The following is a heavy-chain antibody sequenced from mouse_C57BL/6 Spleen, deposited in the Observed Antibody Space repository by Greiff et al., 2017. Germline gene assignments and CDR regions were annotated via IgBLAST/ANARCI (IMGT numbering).Heavy chain of an antibody. CDR1: GYAFTNYL. V-gene: IGHV1-54*01. CDR2: INPGSGGT. D-gene: IGHD2-2*01. CDR3: ARGGVTRAMDY. Sequence: VQLQQSGAELVRPGTSVKVSCKASGYAFTNYLIAWVKQRPGQGLEWIGVINPGSGGTNYNEKFKGKATLTADKSSSTAYMQLSSLTSEDAAVYFCARGGVTRAMDYWGQGTSVTVSS. J-gene: IGHJ4*01.